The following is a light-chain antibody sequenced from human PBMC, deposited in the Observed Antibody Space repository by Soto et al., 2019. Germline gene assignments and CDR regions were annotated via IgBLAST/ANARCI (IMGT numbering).Light chain of an antibody. Sequence: EIVMTQSPATLSVSPGERATLSCRASQSVSSNLAWYQQKPGQAPRLLIYGASTRATAIPARFSGSGSGTEFTLTISRLQSEDFAVYYCQQYNNWLPTFGQGTKVEI. V-gene: IGKV3-15*01. CDR1: QSVSSN. J-gene: IGKJ1*01. CDR2: GAS. CDR3: QQYNNWLPT.